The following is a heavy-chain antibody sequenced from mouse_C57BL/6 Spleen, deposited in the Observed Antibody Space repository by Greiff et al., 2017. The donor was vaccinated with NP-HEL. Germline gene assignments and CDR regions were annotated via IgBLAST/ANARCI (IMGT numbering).Heavy chain of an antibody. CDR2: ISSGSSTI. J-gene: IGHJ2*01. Sequence: DVMLVESGGGLVKPGGSLKLSCAASGFTFSDYGMHWVRQAPEKGLEWVAYISSGSSTIYYADTVKGRFTISRDNAKNTLFLQITSLRSEDTAMYYCARKRELGFDYWGQGTTLTVSS. V-gene: IGHV5-17*01. CDR1: GFTFSDYG. CDR3: ARKRELGFDY. D-gene: IGHD3-3*01.